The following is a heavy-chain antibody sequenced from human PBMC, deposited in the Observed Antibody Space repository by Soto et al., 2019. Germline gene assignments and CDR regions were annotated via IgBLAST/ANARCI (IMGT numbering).Heavy chain of an antibody. V-gene: IGHV3-9*01. CDR3: AKDTDPGEVLDVSYFDH. CDR1: GFVFDDYA. D-gene: IGHD3-10*01. Sequence: EVQLVESGGGLVQPGRSLRLSCEASGFVFDDYAMHWVRQPPGKGLEWVSSISWNSGNIGYADSMKGRFTISRDNAKNSLCLQMNSLGTDDTALYYCAKDTDPGEVLDVSYFDHWGRGTLVTVSS. CDR2: ISWNSGNI. J-gene: IGHJ4*02.